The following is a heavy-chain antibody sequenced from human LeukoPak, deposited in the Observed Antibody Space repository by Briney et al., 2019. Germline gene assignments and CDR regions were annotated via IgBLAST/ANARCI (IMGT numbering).Heavy chain of an antibody. CDR3: ARATYYKFTYYFDY. Sequence: SQTLSLTCSVSGGSISSGGYYWSWIRQHPGKGLEWIGYIYYSGSTYYNPSLKSRVTISVDTSKNQFSLKLSSVTAADTAVYYCARATYYKFTYYFDYWGQGTLVTVSS. CDR1: GGSISSGGYY. J-gene: IGHJ4*02. CDR2: IYYSGST. V-gene: IGHV4-31*03. D-gene: IGHD1-26*01.